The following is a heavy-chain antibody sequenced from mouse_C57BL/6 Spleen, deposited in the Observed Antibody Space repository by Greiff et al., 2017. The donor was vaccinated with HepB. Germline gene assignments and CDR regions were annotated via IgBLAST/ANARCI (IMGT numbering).Heavy chain of an antibody. J-gene: IGHJ3*01. D-gene: IGHD2-1*01. CDR3: ARDEIYYGNYVGTWFAY. CDR2: ISYDGSN. CDR1: GYSITSGYY. V-gene: IGHV3-6*01. Sequence: EVQVVESGPGLVKPSQSLSLTCSVTGYSITSGYYWNWIRQFPGNKLEWMGYISYDGSNNYNPSLKNRISITRDTSKNQFFLKLNSVTTEDTATYYCARDEIYYGNYVGTWFAYWGQGTLVTVSA.